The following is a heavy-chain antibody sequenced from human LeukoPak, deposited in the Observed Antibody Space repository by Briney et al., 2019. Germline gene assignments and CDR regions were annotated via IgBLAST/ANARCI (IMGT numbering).Heavy chain of an antibody. CDR2: INPNTGGT. V-gene: IGHV1-2*06. Sequence: ASVKVSCKASGYTFTGYHMHWVRQAPGQGLEWMGRINPNTGGTEYAQKFQGRVTMTRDTSISTAHMDLSRLRSDDTAVYYCARDYCSSTSCLFDYWGQGTLVTVSS. CDR3: ARDYCSSTSCLFDY. J-gene: IGHJ4*02. D-gene: IGHD2-2*01. CDR1: GYTFTGYH.